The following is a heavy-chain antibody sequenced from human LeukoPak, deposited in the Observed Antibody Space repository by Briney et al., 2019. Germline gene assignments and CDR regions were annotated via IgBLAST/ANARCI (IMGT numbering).Heavy chain of an antibody. Sequence: SGTLSLTCAVSGGSISSSNWWSWVRQPPGKGLEWIGYIYHSGSTYYNPSLKSRVTISVDRSKNQFSLKLSSVTAADTAVYYCARESTMVRGGIDWGQGTLVTVSS. V-gene: IGHV4-4*02. CDR2: IYHSGST. CDR3: ARESTMVRGGID. CDR1: GGSISSSNW. D-gene: IGHD3-10*01. J-gene: IGHJ4*02.